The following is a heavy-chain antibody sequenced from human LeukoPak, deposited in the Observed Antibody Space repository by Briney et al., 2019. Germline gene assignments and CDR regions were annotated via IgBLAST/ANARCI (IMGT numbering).Heavy chain of an antibody. CDR1: GFTFSRYW. CDR2: ISGSGGRT. J-gene: IGHJ6*03. Sequence: GGSLRLSCAASGFTFSRYWMYWVRQAPGRGLEWVSAISGSGGRTYYADSVKGRFTISGDNAKNTLYLQMNSLRAEDTAVYYCAKDLRREAIITLNRAARWGMDVWGKGTTVTISS. CDR3: AKDLRREAIITLNRAARWGMDV. D-gene: IGHD3-10*01. V-gene: IGHV3-23*01.